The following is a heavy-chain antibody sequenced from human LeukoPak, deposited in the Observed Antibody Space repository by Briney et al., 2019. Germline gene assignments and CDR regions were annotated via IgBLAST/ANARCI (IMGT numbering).Heavy chain of an antibody. Sequence: SETLSLTCAVYGGSLSGHYWSWIRQPPGKGLEWIGESNHSGSINYNPSLKSQVTISVDTSKNQFSLNLISLTAADTAVYYCALVEMATIKDYWGQGTLVTVSS. V-gene: IGHV4-34*01. CDR1: GGSLSGHY. CDR2: SNHSGSI. D-gene: IGHD5-12*01. J-gene: IGHJ4*02. CDR3: ALVEMATIKDY.